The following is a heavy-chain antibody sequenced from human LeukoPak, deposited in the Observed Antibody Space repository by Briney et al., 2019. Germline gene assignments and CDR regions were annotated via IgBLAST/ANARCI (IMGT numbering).Heavy chain of an antibody. Sequence: HGGSLRLSCTTSGLTFSTSGFNWVRPAPGKGRGWVASIGPTGFDRYHADSIKGRFTISRDNANNFLYLQMDSLRAEDTAVYYCATETNGRHYDYWGQGTLLTVSS. J-gene: IGHJ4*02. CDR1: GLTFSTSG. CDR2: IGPTGFDR. D-gene: IGHD1-14*01. V-gene: IGHV3-21*06. CDR3: ATETNGRHYDY.